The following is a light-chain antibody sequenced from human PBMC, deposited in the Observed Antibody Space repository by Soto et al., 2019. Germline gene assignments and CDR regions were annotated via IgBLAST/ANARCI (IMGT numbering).Light chain of an antibody. V-gene: IGKV3-11*01. CDR2: DAS. CDR1: QSVSSF. Sequence: EIVLTQSPATLSLSPGERATLSCRASQSVSSFLAWYQQKPGQAPRLLIYDASNRATGIPARFSGSGSGTDCTLIISSLEPEDFAVYYCQHRSNWPWTLGQWTKVEIK. J-gene: IGKJ1*01. CDR3: QHRSNWPWT.